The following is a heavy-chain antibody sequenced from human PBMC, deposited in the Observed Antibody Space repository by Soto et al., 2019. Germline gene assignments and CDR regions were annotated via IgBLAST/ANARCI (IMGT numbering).Heavy chain of an antibody. CDR2: INHSGST. Sequence: TLALTCAVYGGSFSGYYWSWIRQPPGKGLEWIGEINHSGSTNYNPSLKSRVTISVDTSKNQFSLKLSSVTAADTAVYYCARGGPPYCSGGSCYSRANWFDPWGQGTLVTVSS. D-gene: IGHD2-15*01. J-gene: IGHJ5*02. CDR3: ARGGPPYCSGGSCYSRANWFDP. CDR1: GGSFSGYY. V-gene: IGHV4-34*01.